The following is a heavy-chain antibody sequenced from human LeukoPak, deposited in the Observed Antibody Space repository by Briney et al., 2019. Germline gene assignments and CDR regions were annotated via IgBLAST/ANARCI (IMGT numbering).Heavy chain of an antibody. CDR1: GYTFTSYA. V-gene: IGHV1-3*01. Sequence: GASVKVSCKASGYTFTSYAMHWVRQAPGQRLEWMGWINAGNGNTKYSQKFQGRVTITRDTSASTAYMELSSLRSEDTAVYYCARDPLGGYCSSTSCYGAFDIWGQGTMVTVSS. CDR3: ARDPLGGYCSSTSCYGAFDI. D-gene: IGHD2-2*01. J-gene: IGHJ3*02. CDR2: INAGNGNT.